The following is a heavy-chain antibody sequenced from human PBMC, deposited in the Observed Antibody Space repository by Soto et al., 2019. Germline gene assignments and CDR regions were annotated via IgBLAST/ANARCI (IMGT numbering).Heavy chain of an antibody. CDR3: ARGDSGSYDAFDI. CDR1: GFTFSSYS. D-gene: IGHD1-26*01. Sequence: GGSLRLSCAASGFTFSSYSMNWVRQAPGKGLEWVSSISSSSSYIYYADSVKGRFTISRDNAKNSLYLQMNSLRAEDTAVEYCARGDSGSYDAFDIWGQGTMVTVSS. CDR2: ISSSSSYI. J-gene: IGHJ3*02. V-gene: IGHV3-21*01.